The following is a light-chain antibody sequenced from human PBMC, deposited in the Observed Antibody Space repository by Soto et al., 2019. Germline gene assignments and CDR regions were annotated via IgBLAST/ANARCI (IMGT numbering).Light chain of an antibody. CDR3: QQAKTAPLT. CDR1: QGIRNY. Sequence: DIQMTQSPSSLAASVGDRVTITCRASQGIRNYLVWYQQKPGKPPKPLIFSASTLQSGVPSRFSGSGSGTHFTLTISSLQPEDVAPYYCQQAKTAPLTFGGVIRVEL. V-gene: IGKV1-27*01. J-gene: IGKJ4*01. CDR2: SAS.